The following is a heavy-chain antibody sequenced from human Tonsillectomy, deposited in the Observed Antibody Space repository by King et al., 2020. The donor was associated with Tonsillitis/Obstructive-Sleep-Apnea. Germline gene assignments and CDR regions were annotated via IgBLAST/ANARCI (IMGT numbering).Heavy chain of an antibody. CDR2: IYYSGST. CDR1: GGSISSSSYY. D-gene: IGHD2-15*01. CDR3: ARLKLGGSYDP. Sequence: QLQESGPGLVKPSETLSLTCTVSGGSISSSSYYWGWIRQPPGKGLEWIGSIYYSGSTYYNPSLKSRVTISVYTSKNQFSLKLSSVTAADTAVYYCARLKLGGSYDPWGQGTLVTVSS. J-gene: IGHJ5*02. V-gene: IGHV4-39*01.